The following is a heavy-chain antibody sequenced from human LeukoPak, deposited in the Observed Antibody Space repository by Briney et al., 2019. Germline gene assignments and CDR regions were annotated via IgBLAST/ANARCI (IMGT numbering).Heavy chain of an antibody. J-gene: IGHJ3*01. V-gene: IGHV1-2*02. CDR3: ARTYYYDSSGYSV. CDR1: GYTFTGYY. CDR2: INPNSGGT. D-gene: IGHD3-22*01. Sequence: VASVKVSCKASGYTFTGYYMHWVRQAPGQGLEWMGWINPNSGGTNYAQKFQGRVTMTRDTSISTAYMELSRLRSDDTAVYYCARTYYYDSSGYSVWGQGTMVTVSS.